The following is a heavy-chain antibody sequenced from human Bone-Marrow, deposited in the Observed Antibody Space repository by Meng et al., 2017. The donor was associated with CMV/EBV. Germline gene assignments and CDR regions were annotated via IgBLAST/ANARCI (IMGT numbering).Heavy chain of an antibody. D-gene: IGHD6-6*01. V-gene: IGHV3-49*04. CDR2: IRSKVYGGTT. J-gene: IGHJ4*02. Sequence: GESLKISCTASGFTFGDYALTWVRQAPGKGLEWVGFIRSKVYGGTTAYVASVKDRFAISRDDSKSIAYLQMNSLKSEDTAVYYCTRGHSSSSIYFDYWGQGTLVTVSS. CDR1: GFTFGDYA. CDR3: TRGHSSSSIYFDY.